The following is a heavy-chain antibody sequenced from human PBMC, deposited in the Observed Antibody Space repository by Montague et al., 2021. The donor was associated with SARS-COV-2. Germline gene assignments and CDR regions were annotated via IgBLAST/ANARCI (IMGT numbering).Heavy chain of an antibody. V-gene: IGHV4-39*01. Sequence: SETLSLTCTVSGGSVSGTSYYWAWIRQPPGKGLEWIVNIHHSGTTXYXXXXKXRVTISVDTSKNEVSLKLNSVTAADTAVYYCARQGGRAGRHWFDPWGQGTLVTVSS. CDR2: IHHSGTT. CDR1: GGSVSGTSYY. J-gene: IGHJ5*02. D-gene: IGHD6-13*01. CDR3: ARQGGRAGRHWFDP.